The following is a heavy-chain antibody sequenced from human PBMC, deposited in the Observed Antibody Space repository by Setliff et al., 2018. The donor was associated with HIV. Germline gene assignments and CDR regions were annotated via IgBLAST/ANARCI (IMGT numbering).Heavy chain of an antibody. V-gene: IGHV3-48*01. CDR3: ARDGGSSPSPVSDYYYYYMDV. Sequence: GSLRLSCTASGFPFSSFGMNWVRRAPGRGLEWVSSISSRSSTIYYADSVKGRFTISRDNAKNSVYLQMNSLRAEDTAVYYCARDGGSSPSPVSDYYYYYMDVWGKGTTVTVSS. J-gene: IGHJ6*03. D-gene: IGHD1-26*01. CDR1: GFPFSSFG. CDR2: ISSRSSTI.